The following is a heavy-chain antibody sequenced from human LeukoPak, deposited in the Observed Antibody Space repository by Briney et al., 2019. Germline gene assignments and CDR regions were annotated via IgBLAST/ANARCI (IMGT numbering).Heavy chain of an antibody. CDR2: ISSDGDSA. D-gene: IGHD4/OR15-4a*01. CDR3: VKSPHYNDYVFDH. V-gene: IGHV3-64*03. J-gene: IGHJ4*02. CDR1: GLSLSSYV. Sequence: GGSLRPSCTASGLSLSSYVMHWLRQAPAKGLECVSAISSDGDSAYYADSVRGRFTISRDNSKSSVYLQLSSLRFEDTAMYYCVKSPHYNDYVFDHWGQGTLVTVSS.